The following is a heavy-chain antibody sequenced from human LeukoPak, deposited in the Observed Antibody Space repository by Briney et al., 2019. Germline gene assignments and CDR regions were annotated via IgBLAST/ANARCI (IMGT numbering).Heavy chain of an antibody. CDR1: GYPFTKWE. CDR2: VHPDNGNT. D-gene: IGHD1-14*01. Sequence: GASVTVSFKTSGYPFTKWEINWVRQAAGQGLEWLGWVHPDNGNTYYAQGFRGRVTMSRDTSTTTAYMELSGLRSNDTAVYFCATGPRNDPWGQGTLVTVSS. V-gene: IGHV1-8*01. J-gene: IGHJ5*02. CDR3: ATGPRNDP.